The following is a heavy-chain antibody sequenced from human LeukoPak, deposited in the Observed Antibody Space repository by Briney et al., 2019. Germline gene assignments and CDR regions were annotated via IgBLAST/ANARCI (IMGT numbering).Heavy chain of an antibody. V-gene: IGHV3-7*01. J-gene: IGHJ4*02. CDR3: ARDKGYFDY. D-gene: IGHD2-15*01. CDR2: IEQDGSEK. Sequence: GGSLRLSCAASGFTFSTYWMSWVRQAPGKGLEWVANIEQDGSEKSYVDSVKGRFTISRDNAKNSLFLQMSSLRADDTAVYFCARDKGYFDYWGQGTLVTVSS. CDR1: GFTFSTYW.